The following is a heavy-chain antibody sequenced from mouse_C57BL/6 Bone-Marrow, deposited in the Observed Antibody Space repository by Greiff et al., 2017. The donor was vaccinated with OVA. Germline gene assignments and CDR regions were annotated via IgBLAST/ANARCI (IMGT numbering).Heavy chain of an antibody. CDR2: INPNYGTT. Sequence: EVQLQQSGPELVKPGASVKISCKASGYSFTDYNMNWVKQSNGTSLEWIGVINPNYGTTSYNQKFKGKATLTVDQSSSTAYMQRNSLTSEDSAVYYCARDSGRRIYYDYDGRDVWGQGTLVTVAA. D-gene: IGHD2-4*01. V-gene: IGHV1-39*01. CDR3: ARDSGRRIYYDYDGRDV. J-gene: IGHJ3*01. CDR1: GYSFTDYN.